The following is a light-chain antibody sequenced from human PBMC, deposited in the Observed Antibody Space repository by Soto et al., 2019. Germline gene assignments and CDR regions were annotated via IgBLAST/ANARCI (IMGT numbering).Light chain of an antibody. CDR2: DSS. CDR3: QQRRVWPLT. Sequence: VLTQSPGILYLSPGERATLSCRASLSVNNYLAWYQQRPRQPPTLLVHDSSNRATGIADRFSASGSGTDFTLTISSLEPEDFAVYYCQQRRVWPLTFGGGTKVEIK. J-gene: IGKJ4*01. CDR1: LSVNNY. V-gene: IGKV3-11*01.